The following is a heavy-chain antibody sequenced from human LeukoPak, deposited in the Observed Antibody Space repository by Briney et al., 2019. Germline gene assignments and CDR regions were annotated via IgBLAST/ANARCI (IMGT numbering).Heavy chain of an antibody. D-gene: IGHD3/OR15-3a*01. Sequence: PGVTLSFSCDGSGSTFNDAWMSWVPKAPGKGLEWVGRMKSRGSGGTTDYAAPVKGRFTISRDDSKNTLFLQMSSLQAEDTAVYYCAWDWTYYFDIVVWGQGTTVTVSS. J-gene: IGHJ6*02. CDR3: AWDWTYYFDIVV. CDR1: GSTFNDAW. CDR2: MKSRGSGGTT. V-gene: IGHV3-15*01.